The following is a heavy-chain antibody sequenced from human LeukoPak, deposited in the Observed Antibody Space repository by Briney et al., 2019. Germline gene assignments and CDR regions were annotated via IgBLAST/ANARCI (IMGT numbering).Heavy chain of an antibody. CDR3: ARGEEQLLFDY. V-gene: IGHV1-8*03. CDR2: MNPNSGNT. D-gene: IGHD6-6*01. J-gene: IGHJ4*02. CDR1: GYTFTSYD. Sequence: ASVKVSCKASGYTFTSYDINWVRQATGQGLEWMGWMNPNSGNTGYAQKFQGRVTITRNTSISTAYMELSRLRSDDTAVYYCARGEEQLLFDYWGQGTLVTVSS.